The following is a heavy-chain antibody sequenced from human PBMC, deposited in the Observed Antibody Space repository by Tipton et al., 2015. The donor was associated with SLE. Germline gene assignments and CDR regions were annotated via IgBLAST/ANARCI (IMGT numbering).Heavy chain of an antibody. Sequence: QLVQSGAVVKKTGESLKISCKGSGLTFTKKWVAWVRQMPGKGLEWMGTIYPDDSDTRYSPSFQGQVTISADKSIRTAYLQWSSLKASDTAMYYCATRRGAFTIFHYWGQGTLVTVSS. V-gene: IGHV5-51*01. J-gene: IGHJ4*02. CDR1: GLTFTKKW. D-gene: IGHD3-3*01. CDR3: ATRRGAFTIFHY. CDR2: IYPDDSDT.